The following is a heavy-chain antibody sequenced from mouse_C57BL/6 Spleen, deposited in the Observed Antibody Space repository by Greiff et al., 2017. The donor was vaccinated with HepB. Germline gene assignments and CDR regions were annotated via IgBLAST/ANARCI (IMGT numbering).Heavy chain of an antibody. V-gene: IGHV1-80*01. CDR2: IYPGDGDT. CDR1: GYAFSSYW. J-gene: IGHJ2*01. D-gene: IGHD1-1*01. Sequence: QVHVKQSGAELVKPGASVKISCKASGYAFSSYWMNWVKQRPGKGLEWIGQIYPGDGDTNYNGKFKGKATLTADKSSSTAYMQLSSLTSEDSAVYFCARSLYYYGSRYYFDYWGQGTTLTVSS. CDR3: ARSLYYYGSRYYFDY.